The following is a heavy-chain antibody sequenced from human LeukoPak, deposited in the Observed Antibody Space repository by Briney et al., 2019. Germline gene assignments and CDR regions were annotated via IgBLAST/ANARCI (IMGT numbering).Heavy chain of an antibody. Sequence: PGGSLRLSCAASGFSFSSYGMHWVRQAPGKGLEWVAVIWYDGSKKYYADSVKGRFIISRDNSRNTLYLQMNSLRVEDTTVYYCARDSIPLAERYYHHYGLDVWGQGTTVSVSS. J-gene: IGHJ6*02. D-gene: IGHD2/OR15-2a*01. V-gene: IGHV3-33*01. CDR3: ARDSIPLAERYYHHYGLDV. CDR2: IWYDGSKK. CDR1: GFSFSSYG.